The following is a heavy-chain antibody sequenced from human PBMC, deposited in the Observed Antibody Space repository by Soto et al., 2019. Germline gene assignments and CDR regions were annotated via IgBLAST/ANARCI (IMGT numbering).Heavy chain of an antibody. D-gene: IGHD4-4*01. CDR3: AKSRDGYSFYYYYGMDV. J-gene: IGHJ6*02. V-gene: IGHV3-30*18. CDR1: GFTFSNYG. Sequence: PRGSLRLSCAAPGFTFSNYGMHWFRQAPGKGLEWVALILHDGSNEYYADSVKGRFTISRDNSKNTLYLQMNSLRGDDTAVYYCAKSRDGYSFYYYYGMDVRGQGTTVTVSS. CDR2: ILHDGSNE.